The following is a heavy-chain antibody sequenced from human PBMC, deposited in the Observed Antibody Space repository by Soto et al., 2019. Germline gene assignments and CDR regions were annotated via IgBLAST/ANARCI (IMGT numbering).Heavy chain of an antibody. CDR2: INPNSGGT. V-gene: IGHV1-2*04. Sequence: GASVKVSCKASGYTFTGYYMHWVRKAPGQGLEWMGWINPNSGGTNYAQKFQGWVTMTRDTSISTAYMELSRLRSDDTAVYYCASLELRRRSSDYYYYGMDVWGQGTTVTVSS. CDR1: GYTFTGYY. D-gene: IGHD1-7*01. CDR3: ASLELRRRSSDYYYYGMDV. J-gene: IGHJ6*01.